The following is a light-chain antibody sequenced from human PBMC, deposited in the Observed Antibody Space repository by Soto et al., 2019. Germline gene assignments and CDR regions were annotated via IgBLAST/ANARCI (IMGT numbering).Light chain of an antibody. CDR3: QQSYSTPRIT. CDR1: QSISSY. V-gene: IGKV1-39*01. CDR2: AAS. J-gene: IGKJ3*01. Sequence: DIQMTQSPSSLSGSVGDRVTITCRASQSISSYLNWYQQKPGKAPKFLIYAASSLQSGVPSRFSGSGSGTDFTLTISSLQPEDFATYYCQQSYSTPRITFGPGTKVDIK.